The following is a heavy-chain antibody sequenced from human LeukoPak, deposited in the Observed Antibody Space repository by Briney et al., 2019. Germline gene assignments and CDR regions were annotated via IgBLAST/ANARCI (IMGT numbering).Heavy chain of an antibody. Sequence: SVKVSCKASGGTFSSYAISWVRQAPGQGLEWMGGIIPIFGTANYAQKFQGRVTITADESTSTAYMELSSLRSEDTAVYCCARPDSSFYIDYYYYGMDVWGQGTTVTVSS. CDR2: IIPIFGTA. CDR3: ARPDSSFYIDYYYYGMDV. J-gene: IGHJ6*02. V-gene: IGHV1-69*13. D-gene: IGHD3-22*01. CDR1: GGTFSSYA.